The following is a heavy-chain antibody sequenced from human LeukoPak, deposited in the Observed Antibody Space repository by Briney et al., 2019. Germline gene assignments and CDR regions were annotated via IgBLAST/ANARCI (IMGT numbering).Heavy chain of an antibody. CDR2: ISSGSSTL. CDR3: ARDTRYYDFDY. CDR1: GFTFSSYS. Sequence: PGGSLGLSCAASGFTFSSYSMNWVRQAPGKGLEWLSYISSGSSTLYYADSVKGRFTISRDNAKNSLYLQMNSLRAEDTAVYYCARDTRYYDFDYWGQGTLVTVSS. V-gene: IGHV3-48*01. D-gene: IGHD3-22*01. J-gene: IGHJ4*02.